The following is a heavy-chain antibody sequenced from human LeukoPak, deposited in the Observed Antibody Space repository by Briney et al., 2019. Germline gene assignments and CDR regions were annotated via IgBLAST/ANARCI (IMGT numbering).Heavy chain of an antibody. Sequence: ASVKVSCKASGHTFTDYYMHWLGQAPGQGLEWMGWINPKNGGTNYAQNFKGRVTMASDTSSSTVYMDLTRLGSDDTAVYFCTRDLKPADFVLFRVPKSLLFQDWGQGTLVTVSS. V-gene: IGHV1-2*02. D-gene: IGHD3-3*01. CDR1: GHTFTDYY. CDR3: TRDLKPADFVLFRVPKSLLFQD. CDR2: INPKNGGT. J-gene: IGHJ4*02.